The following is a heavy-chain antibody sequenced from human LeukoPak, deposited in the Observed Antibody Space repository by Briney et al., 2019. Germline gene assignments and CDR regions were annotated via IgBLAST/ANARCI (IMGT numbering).Heavy chain of an antibody. CDR1: GFTFSSYA. Sequence: GESLKISCAASGFTFSSYAMSWVRQAPGKGLEWVSAISGSGGSTYYADSVKGRFTISRDNSKNTLYLQMNSLRAEDTAVYYCVKQLLPTYWGQGTLVTVSS. J-gene: IGHJ4*02. CDR2: ISGSGGST. CDR3: VKQLLPTY. V-gene: IGHV3-23*01. D-gene: IGHD2-2*01.